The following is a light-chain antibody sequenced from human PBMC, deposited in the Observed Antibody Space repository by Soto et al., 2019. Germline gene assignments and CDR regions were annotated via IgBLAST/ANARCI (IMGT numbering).Light chain of an antibody. CDR2: GAS. V-gene: IGKV3-15*01. J-gene: IGKJ1*01. CDR1: QNVSSN. CDR3: HQHNGWPQT. Sequence: EIVMTQSPGTLSVSPEERATLSCRASQNVSSNLAWYQQRPGQAPRLLIHGASTRATATPGRFSGSGSGTEFTLTISSLQSEDSAVYYCHQHNGWPQTFGQGTKVEVK.